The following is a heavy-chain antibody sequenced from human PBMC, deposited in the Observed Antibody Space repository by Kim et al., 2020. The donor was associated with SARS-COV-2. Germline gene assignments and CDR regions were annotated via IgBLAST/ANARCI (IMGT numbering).Heavy chain of an antibody. V-gene: IGHV1-46*01. CDR3: ARIGGMISSGWTNWFDP. J-gene: IGHJ5*02. Sequence: FQGRVTMTRDTSTSTVYMELSSLRSEDTAVYYCARIGGMISSGWTNWFDPWGQGTLVTVSS. D-gene: IGHD6-19*01.